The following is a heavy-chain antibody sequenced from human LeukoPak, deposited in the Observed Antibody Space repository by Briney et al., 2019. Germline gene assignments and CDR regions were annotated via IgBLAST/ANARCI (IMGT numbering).Heavy chain of an antibody. J-gene: IGHJ6*03. Sequence: GASVKVSCKASGYTFTSYIISWVRQAPGQGLEWMGWINAYNGNTDCAQRVQGRVTMTTDTSTSTAYMELRSLRSADTAVYYCARDRHIAAAVYYYYMDVWGKGTPVTVSS. CDR1: GYTFTSYI. D-gene: IGHD6-13*01. CDR3: ARDRHIAAAVYYYYMDV. CDR2: INAYNGNT. V-gene: IGHV1-18*01.